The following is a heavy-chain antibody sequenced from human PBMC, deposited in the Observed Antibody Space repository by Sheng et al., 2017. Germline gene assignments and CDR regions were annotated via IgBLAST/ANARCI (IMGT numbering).Heavy chain of an antibody. CDR2: INHSGST. Sequence: QVQLQQWGAGLLKPSETLSLTCAVYGGSFSGYYWSWIRQPPGKGLEWIGEINHSGSTNYNPSLKSRVTISVDTSKNQFSLKLGSVTAADTAVYYCARRGLRWILWFGEFSTFDYWGQGTLVTVSS. V-gene: IGHV4-34*01. J-gene: IGHJ4*02. D-gene: IGHD3-10*01. CDR3: ARRGLRWILWFGEFSTFDY. CDR1: GGSFSGYY.